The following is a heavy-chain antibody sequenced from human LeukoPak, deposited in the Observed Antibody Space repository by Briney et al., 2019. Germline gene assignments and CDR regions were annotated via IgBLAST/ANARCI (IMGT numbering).Heavy chain of an antibody. CDR2: ISSTGSTM. D-gene: IGHD3-10*01. CDR1: GFTFSDYY. V-gene: IGHV3-11*01. Sequence: GGSLRLSCAASGFTFSDYYMSWIRQAPGKGLEWLSYISSTGSTMHYANSVKGRLTISRHNTKNSPYLQMNSLRADDTAVYYCARDKQWGILWDHCGQGALVTVSS. CDR3: ARDKQWGILWDH. J-gene: IGHJ1*01.